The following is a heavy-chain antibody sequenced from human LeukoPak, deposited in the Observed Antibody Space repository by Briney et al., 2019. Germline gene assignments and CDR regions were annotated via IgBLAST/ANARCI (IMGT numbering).Heavy chain of an antibody. CDR1: GFTFSSYA. CDR2: ISGSGGST. CDR3: AKVGYSSGWYAQYYFGY. Sequence: GGSLRLSCAASGFTFSSYAMSWVRQAPGKGLKWVSAISGSGGSTYYADSVKGRFTISRDNSKNTLYLQMNSLRAEDTAVYYCAKVGYSSGWYAQYYFGYWGQGTLVTVSS. D-gene: IGHD6-19*01. J-gene: IGHJ4*02. V-gene: IGHV3-23*01.